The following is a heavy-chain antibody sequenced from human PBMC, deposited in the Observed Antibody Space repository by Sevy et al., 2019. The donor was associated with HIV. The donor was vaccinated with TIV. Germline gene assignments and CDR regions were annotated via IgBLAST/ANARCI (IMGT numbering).Heavy chain of an antibody. CDR2: ISGSGGST. Sequence: GGSLRLSCAASGFTFSSYAMSWVRQAPGKGLEWVSAISGSGGSTYYADSVKGRFTISRDNSKNTLYLQMNSLRAEDTAVYYCATAGGYSYGSTPFDYWGQGTLVTVSS. D-gene: IGHD5-18*01. V-gene: IGHV3-23*01. CDR1: GFTFSSYA. CDR3: ATAGGYSYGSTPFDY. J-gene: IGHJ4*02.